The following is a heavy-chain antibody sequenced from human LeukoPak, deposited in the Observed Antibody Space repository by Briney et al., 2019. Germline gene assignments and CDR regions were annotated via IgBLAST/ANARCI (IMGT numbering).Heavy chain of an antibody. CDR3: ARGYYDFWSGLGQYYYGMDV. Sequence: PSETLSLTCAVYGGSFSGYYWSWIRQPPGKGLEWSGEINHSGSTNYNSSLKSRVTISVAPSKTQFSLTLSSVTAADTAVYYCARGYYDFWSGLGQYYYGMDVWGQGTTVTVSS. D-gene: IGHD3-3*01. CDR1: GGSFSGYY. J-gene: IGHJ6*02. CDR2: INHSGST. V-gene: IGHV4-34*01.